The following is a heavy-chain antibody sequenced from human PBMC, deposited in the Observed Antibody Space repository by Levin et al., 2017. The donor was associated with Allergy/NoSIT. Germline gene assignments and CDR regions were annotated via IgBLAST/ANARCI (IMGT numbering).Heavy chain of an antibody. Sequence: SETLSLTCTVSGGSISSSSYYWGWIRQPPGKGLEWIGSIYYSGSTYYNPSLKSRVTISVDTSKNQFSLKLSSVTAADTAVYYCARYYDILTGSNWFDPWGQGTLVTVSS. D-gene: IGHD3-9*01. CDR2: IYYSGST. J-gene: IGHJ5*02. CDR1: GGSISSSSYY. V-gene: IGHV4-39*01. CDR3: ARYYDILTGSNWFDP.